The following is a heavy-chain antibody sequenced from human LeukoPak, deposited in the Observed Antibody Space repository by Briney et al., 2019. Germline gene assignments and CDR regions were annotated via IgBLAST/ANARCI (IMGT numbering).Heavy chain of an antibody. V-gene: IGHV4-30-4*01. D-gene: IGHD3-22*01. CDR1: GSSISSGDYY. CDR3: ARGTYDSSGYPQPYGMDV. Sequence: SETLSLTCTVSGSSISSGDYYWSWIRQPPGKGLEWIGYIYYSGSTYYNPSLKSRVTISVDTSKNQFSLKLSSVTAADTAVYYCARGTYDSSGYPQPYGMDVWGQGTTVTVSS. J-gene: IGHJ6*02. CDR2: IYYSGST.